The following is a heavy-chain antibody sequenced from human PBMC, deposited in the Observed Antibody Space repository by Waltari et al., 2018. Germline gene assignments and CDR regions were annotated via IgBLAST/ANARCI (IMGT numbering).Heavy chain of an antibody. Sequence: QVQLVQSGAEVKKPGALVTVSRKPSGYTSTGYYMDWVRSAPGQGLEWMGRINPNSGGTNYAQKFQGRVTMTRDTSISTAYMELSRLRSDDTAVYYCASIPRSYGDYEIDYWGQGTLVTVSS. V-gene: IGHV1-2*06. CDR1: GYTSTGYY. J-gene: IGHJ4*02. CDR3: ASIPRSYGDYEIDY. CDR2: INPNSGGT. D-gene: IGHD4-17*01.